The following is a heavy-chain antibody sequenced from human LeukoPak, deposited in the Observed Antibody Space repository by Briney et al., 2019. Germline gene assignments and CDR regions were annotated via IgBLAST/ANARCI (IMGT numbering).Heavy chain of an antibody. V-gene: IGHV3-48*01. CDR1: GFTFSSYA. CDR3: ARDVREWGGYYFNY. CDR2: ISSHSSTK. Sequence: PGGSLRLSCAASGFTFSSYAMSWVRQAPGKGLEWVSYISSHSSTKYYADSVKGRFTISRDNAKNSLYLQMDSLRAEDTAVYYCARDVREWGGYYFNYWGQGTLVTVPS. J-gene: IGHJ4*02. D-gene: IGHD3-10*01.